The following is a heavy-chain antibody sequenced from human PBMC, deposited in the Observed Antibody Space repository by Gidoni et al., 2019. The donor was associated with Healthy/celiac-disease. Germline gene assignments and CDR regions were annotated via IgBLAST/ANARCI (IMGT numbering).Heavy chain of an antibody. Sequence: VQLVESGGGLVQPGRSLRLSCAASGFTFDDHARHWGRQAPGTGLEWVSGISWNSCSIGYADSVQGLFPISRDTAKNSLYPPMNSLRAEDPALYYCAKDDYGGHLEYFQHWVQGTLVTVSS. CDR2: ISWNSCSI. CDR3: AKDDYGGHLEYFQH. D-gene: IGHD4-17*01. J-gene: IGHJ1*01. V-gene: IGHV3-9*01. CDR1: GFTFDDHA.